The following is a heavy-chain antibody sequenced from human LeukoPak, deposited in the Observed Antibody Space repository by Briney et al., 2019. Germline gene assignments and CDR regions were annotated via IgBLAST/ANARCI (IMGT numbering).Heavy chain of an antibody. D-gene: IGHD5-12*01. Sequence: PGGSLRHSCAASGFTFDDYGMSWVRQAPGKGLEWVSGINWNGGSTGYADSVKGRFTISRDNAKNSLYLQMNSLRPEDTAVYYCARARPSMWIDYWGQGTLVTVSS. CDR1: GFTFDDYG. J-gene: IGHJ4*02. CDR2: INWNGGST. CDR3: ARARPSMWIDY. V-gene: IGHV3-20*04.